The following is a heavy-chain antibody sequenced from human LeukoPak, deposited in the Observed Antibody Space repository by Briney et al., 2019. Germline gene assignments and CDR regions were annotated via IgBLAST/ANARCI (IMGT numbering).Heavy chain of an antibody. CDR3: ARRAWYGYYFDY. J-gene: IGHJ4*02. CDR2: IDYSGST. D-gene: IGHD6-13*01. Sequence: SETLSLTCTVSGGSISSDYGSWLRQPPGKGLEWIGYIDYSGSTNYNPSLQSRVTISVDTSKNQFSLQLSSVTAADTAVYYCARRAWYGYYFDYWGQGTLVTVSS. V-gene: IGHV4-59*08. CDR1: GGSISSDY.